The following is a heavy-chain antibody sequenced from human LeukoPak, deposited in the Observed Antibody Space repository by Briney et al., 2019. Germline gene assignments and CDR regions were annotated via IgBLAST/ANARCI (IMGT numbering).Heavy chain of an antibody. CDR1: GFTFSSYS. V-gene: IGHV3-30*03. Sequence: GGSLRLSCAASGFTFSSYSMNWARQAPGKGLEWVAVISYDGSNTYYADSVKGRFTISRDNSENTLYLQMNSLRAEDTAVYYCARRGDYHYFGCWGQGTLVTVSS. J-gene: IGHJ4*02. CDR2: ISYDGSNT. CDR3: ARRGDYHYFGC. D-gene: IGHD4-17*01.